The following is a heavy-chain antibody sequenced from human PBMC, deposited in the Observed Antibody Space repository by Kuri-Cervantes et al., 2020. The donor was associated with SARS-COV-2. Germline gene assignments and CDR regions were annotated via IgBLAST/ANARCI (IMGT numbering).Heavy chain of an antibody. CDR3: ARDIFSGDGYNYYYYYGMDV. Sequence: SETLSLTCAVYGGSFSGYYWSWIRQPPGQGLEWIGYIYYSGSTNYNPSLKSRVTISVDTSKNQFSLKLSSVTAADTAVYYCARDIFSGDGYNYYYYYGMDVWGQGTTVTVSS. D-gene: IGHD5-24*01. J-gene: IGHJ6*02. CDR2: IYYSGST. CDR1: GGSFSGYY. V-gene: IGHV4-59*12.